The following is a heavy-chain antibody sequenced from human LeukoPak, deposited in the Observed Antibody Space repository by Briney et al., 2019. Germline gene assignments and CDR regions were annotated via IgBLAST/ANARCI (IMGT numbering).Heavy chain of an antibody. V-gene: IGHV4-39*02. D-gene: IGHD4-23*01. CDR3: ARDGDYGGNSGWFDP. J-gene: IGHJ5*02. CDR1: GGSISSGPNF. CDR2: IHYSGTT. Sequence: PSETLSLTCTVSGGSISSGPNFWGWIRQPPGKGLEWIGSIHYSGTTHHNLSLKSRVTISVDTSKNQFSLRLSSVTAADTAVYYCARDGDYGGNSGWFDPWGQGTLVTVSS.